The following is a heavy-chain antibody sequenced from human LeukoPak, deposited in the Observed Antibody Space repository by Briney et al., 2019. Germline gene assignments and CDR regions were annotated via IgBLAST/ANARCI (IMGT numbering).Heavy chain of an antibody. Sequence: PSETLSLTCTVSGGSISSYYWSWIRQPPGKGLEWIGYIYYSGSTNYNPSLKSRVTISVDTSKNQFSLKLSSVTAADTAVYYCARGDYAVRGASDAFDIWGQGTMVTVSS. CDR2: IYYSGST. CDR3: ARGDYAVRGASDAFDI. V-gene: IGHV4-59*01. J-gene: IGHJ3*02. D-gene: IGHD3-10*01. CDR1: GGSISSYY.